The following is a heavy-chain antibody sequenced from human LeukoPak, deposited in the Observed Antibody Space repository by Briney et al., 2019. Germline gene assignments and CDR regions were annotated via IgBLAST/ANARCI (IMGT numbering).Heavy chain of an antibody. D-gene: IGHD1-1*01. CDR3: AREWNALDV. Sequence: PSETLSLTCTVYGGSFGNYYWSWIRQPSGKGLEWIGEINHGGNTNSNPSLESRVTMSLDTSKNQFSLRLTSVTAADTAVYYCAREWNALDVWGQGTTVTVSS. CDR1: GGSFGNYY. CDR2: INHGGNT. J-gene: IGHJ6*02. V-gene: IGHV4-34*01.